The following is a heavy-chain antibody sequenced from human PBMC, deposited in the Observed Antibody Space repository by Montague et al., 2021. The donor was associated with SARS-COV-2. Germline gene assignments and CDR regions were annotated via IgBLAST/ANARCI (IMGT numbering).Heavy chain of an antibody. V-gene: IGHV4-59*08. J-gene: IGHJ4*02. CDR3: ARLRGAGLNYFDY. CDR2: IYYTGNT. Sequence: SETRSLTCTVSGGSLSTYYWSWIRQPPGKGLECIGYIYYTGNTNYNPSLKSRVTISVDTSKNQFSLKLSSVTAADTAVYYCARLRGAGLNYFDYWGQGTLVTVSS. CDR1: GGSLSTYY. D-gene: IGHD6-19*01.